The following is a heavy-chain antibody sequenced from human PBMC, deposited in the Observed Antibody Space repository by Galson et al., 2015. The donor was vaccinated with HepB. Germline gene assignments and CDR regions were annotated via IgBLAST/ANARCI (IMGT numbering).Heavy chain of an antibody. V-gene: IGHV1-69*06. D-gene: IGHD3-3*01. J-gene: IGHJ6*02. CDR3: ARGRDVLRFLEWSIVYYYGMDV. CDR2: IIPIFGTA. CDR1: GGTFSSYA. Sequence: SVKVSCKASGGTFSSYAISWVRQAPGQGLEWMGGIIPIFGTANYAQKFQGRVTITADKSTSTAYMELSSLRSEDTAVYYCARGRDVLRFLEWSIVYYYGMDVWGQGTTVTVSS.